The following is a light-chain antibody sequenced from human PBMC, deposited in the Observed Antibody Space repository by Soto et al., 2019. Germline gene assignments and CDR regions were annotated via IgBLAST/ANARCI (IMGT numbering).Light chain of an antibody. V-gene: IGKV1-13*02. J-gene: IGKJ5*01. CDR2: DVS. CDR1: QDIRGA. Sequence: AIQLTQSPSSLSASVGDRVTITCRASQDIRGALAWYQQKPGKAPKILIYDVSILESGVPSRFSGSSSGTDFTLTISGLQPGDFATYYCQQFNSYPITFGQGTRLEIK. CDR3: QQFNSYPIT.